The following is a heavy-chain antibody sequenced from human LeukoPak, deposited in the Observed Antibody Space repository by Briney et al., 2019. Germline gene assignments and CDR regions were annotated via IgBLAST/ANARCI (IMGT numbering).Heavy chain of an antibody. CDR3: ANRLTGYSWRTVLGYYYYYMDV. D-gene: IGHD3-9*01. Sequence: GGSLRLSCAASGFTFSSYGMSWVRQAPGKGLEWVSAISGSGGSTYYADSVKGRFTISRDNSKNTLYLQMNSLRAEDTAVYYCANRLTGYSWRTVLGYYYYYMDVWGKGTTVTVSS. J-gene: IGHJ6*03. CDR2: ISGSGGST. V-gene: IGHV3-23*01. CDR1: GFTFSSYG.